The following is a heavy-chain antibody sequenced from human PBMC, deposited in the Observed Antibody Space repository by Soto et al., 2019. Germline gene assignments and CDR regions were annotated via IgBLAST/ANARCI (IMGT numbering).Heavy chain of an antibody. V-gene: IGHV1-24*01. D-gene: IGHD3-16*01. CDR2: YDPEDDGT. Sequence: ASGRVSNKLSSSTLRELPMHWVRQIPGKGLEWMAGYDPEDDGTIYAQNFEGRVSLTEDTSTDTAYLEVNRLTSEDTAVYYCATRCNDAYSSLFYWAQASLVTVS. CDR3: ATRCNDAYSSLFY. CDR1: SSTLRELP. J-gene: IGHJ4*01.